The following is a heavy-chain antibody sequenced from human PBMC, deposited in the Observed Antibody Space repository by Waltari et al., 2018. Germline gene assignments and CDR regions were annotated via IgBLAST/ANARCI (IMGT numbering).Heavy chain of an antibody. CDR3: ARELSSRVYYYYYMDV. Sequence: QVQLQESGPGLVKPSETLSLTCAVSGYSISSGYYWGWIRQPPGKGLEWIGGIYHSGSTYYNPSLKSRITMSVDTSKNQFSLNLSSVTAADTAVYYCARELSSRVYYYYYMDVWGKGTTVTVSS. CDR1: GYSISSGYY. CDR2: IYHSGST. J-gene: IGHJ6*03. D-gene: IGHD1-26*01. V-gene: IGHV4-38-2*01.